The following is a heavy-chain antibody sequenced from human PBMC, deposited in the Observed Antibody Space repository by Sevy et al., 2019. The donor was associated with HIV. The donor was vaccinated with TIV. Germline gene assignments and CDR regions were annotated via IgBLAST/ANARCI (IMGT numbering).Heavy chain of an antibody. J-gene: IGHJ5*02. Sequence: GGSLRLSCAASGFTFSSYGMHWVRQAPGKGLEWVAVIWYDGSKKYHADSVKGRFTISRDNSKNTLYLQMNNLRAEDTALYYCARVRVGGFGWFDPWGQGTLVTVSS. CDR3: ARVRVGGFGWFDP. CDR2: IWYDGSKK. V-gene: IGHV3-33*01. D-gene: IGHD6-19*01. CDR1: GFTFSSYG.